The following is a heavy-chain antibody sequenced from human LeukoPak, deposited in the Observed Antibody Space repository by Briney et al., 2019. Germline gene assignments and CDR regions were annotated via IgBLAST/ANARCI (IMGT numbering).Heavy chain of an antibody. V-gene: IGHV3-7*01. J-gene: IGHJ4*02. CDR3: ARFFGGAHPGSLYDY. CDR2: IKQDGSEK. Sequence: GGSLRPSCAASGFTFSSYWMSWVRQAPGKGLEWVANIKQDGSEKYYVDSVKGRFTISRDNAKNSLYLQMNSLRAEDTAVYYCARFFGGAHPGSLYDYWGQGTLVTVSS. CDR1: GFTFSSYW. D-gene: IGHD3-3*01.